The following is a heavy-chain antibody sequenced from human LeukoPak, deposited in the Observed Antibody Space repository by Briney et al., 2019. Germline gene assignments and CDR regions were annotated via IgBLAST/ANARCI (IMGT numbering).Heavy chain of an antibody. V-gene: IGHV4-30-2*01. CDR1: GGSISSGGYS. Sequence: PSETLSLTCAVSGGSISSGGYSWSWIRQPPGKGLEWIGYIYHSGSTYYNPSLKSRVTIPVDRSRNQFSLKLSSVTAADTAVYYCARAVVVAATPSNWFDPWGQGTLVTVSS. CDR2: IYHSGST. CDR3: ARAVVVAATPSNWFDP. J-gene: IGHJ5*02. D-gene: IGHD2-15*01.